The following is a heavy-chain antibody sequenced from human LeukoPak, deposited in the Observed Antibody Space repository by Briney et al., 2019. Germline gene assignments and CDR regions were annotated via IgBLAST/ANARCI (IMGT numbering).Heavy chain of an antibody. CDR1: GFTFTSYA. J-gene: IGHJ4*02. D-gene: IGHD4-17*01. Sequence: GGSLRLSCSVSGFTFTSYAMSWVRQAPGKGLEWVSAIRAADGVALYADSVKGRFTISRDTSNNTLYLQMNSLRAEDTALYYCAKLGYGDYERTFDYWGQGTLVTVSS. CDR2: IRAADGVA. V-gene: IGHV3-23*01. CDR3: AKLGYGDYERTFDY.